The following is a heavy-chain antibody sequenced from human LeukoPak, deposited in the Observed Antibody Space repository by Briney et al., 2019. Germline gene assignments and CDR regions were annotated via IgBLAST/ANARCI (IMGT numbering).Heavy chain of an antibody. J-gene: IGHJ4*02. CDR1: GGSISSGGYY. CDR2: IYYSGST. D-gene: IGHD2-2*01. CDR3: ARVPPYCSSTSCYEPYFDY. Sequence: PSQTLSLTCTVSGGSISSGGYYWSWIRQHPGKGLEWIGYIYYSGSTYYNPSLKSRVTISVDTSKNQFSLKLSSVTAADTAVYYCARVPPYCSSTSCYEPYFDYWGQGTLVTVSS. V-gene: IGHV4-31*03.